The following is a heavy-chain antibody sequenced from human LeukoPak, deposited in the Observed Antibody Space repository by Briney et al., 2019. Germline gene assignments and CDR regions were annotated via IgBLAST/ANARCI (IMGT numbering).Heavy chain of an antibody. CDR1: GGSVRSFNW. CDR2: IYHSGST. J-gene: IGHJ4*02. CDR3: GRAANDGYNSYSWASDY. D-gene: IGHD5-12*01. Sequence: PSETLSLTCDVSGGSVRSFNWWSWVRQPPHKGLEWIGEIYHSGSTNYNPHLQSRVTISVDKSKNQFSLYLRSVTAADTAVYYCGRAANDGYNSYSWASDYWGQGALVTVSS. V-gene: IGHV4-4*02.